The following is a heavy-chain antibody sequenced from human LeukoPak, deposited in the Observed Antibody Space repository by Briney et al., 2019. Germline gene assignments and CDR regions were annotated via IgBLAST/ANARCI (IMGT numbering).Heavy chain of an antibody. V-gene: IGHV3-23*01. J-gene: IGHJ4*02. CDR2: ISGSGGTTI. CDR3: ARGSGRISIFGVPY. Sequence: SGGALRLSCAASGFTFSSYGMSWVRQAPGKGLEWVSAISGSGGTTINYADSVKGRFTISRDNAKNSVYLQMNSLRAEDTAMYYCARGSGRISIFGVPYWGQGTLVTVSS. CDR1: GFTFSSYG. D-gene: IGHD3-3*01.